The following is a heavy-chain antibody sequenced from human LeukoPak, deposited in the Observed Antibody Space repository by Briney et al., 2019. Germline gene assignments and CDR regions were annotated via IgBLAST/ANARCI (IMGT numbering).Heavy chain of an antibody. CDR2: INHSGST. CDR3: ARGLHYQYDFWSGYYTRWFDP. D-gene: IGHD3-3*01. V-gene: IGHV4-30-2*01. J-gene: IGHJ5*02. Sequence: PSQTLSLTCTVSGGSISSGGYYWSWIRQPPGKGLEWIGEINHSGSTNYNPSLKSRVTISVDTSKNQFSLKLSSVTAADTAVYYCARGLHYQYDFWSGYYTRWFDPWGQGTLVTVSS. CDR1: GGSISSGGYY.